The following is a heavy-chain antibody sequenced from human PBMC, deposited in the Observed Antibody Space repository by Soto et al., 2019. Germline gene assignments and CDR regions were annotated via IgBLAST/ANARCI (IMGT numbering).Heavy chain of an antibody. D-gene: IGHD1-7*01. CDR1: GYTFTSYG. Sequence: ASVKVSCKASGYTFTSYGISWVRQAPGQGLEWMGWISAYNGNTNYAQKLQGRVTMTTDTSTSTAYMELRSLRSDDTAVYYCERARSELPLTSPDYWGQGTLVTVSS. CDR3: ERARSELPLTSPDY. V-gene: IGHV1-18*04. CDR2: ISAYNGNT. J-gene: IGHJ4*02.